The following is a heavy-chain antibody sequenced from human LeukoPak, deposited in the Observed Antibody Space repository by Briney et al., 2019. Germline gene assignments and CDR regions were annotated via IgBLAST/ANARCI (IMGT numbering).Heavy chain of an antibody. D-gene: IGHD2-2*01. Sequence: GGSLRLSCAASGFIFSNDAMHWVRQAPGKGREWVAVISDDGSNKYYADSVKGRFTVSRDNSKNTLYLKINSLRAEDTAVYYCARDQFTMDCSSTTCPPTTWGQGTLVTVSS. CDR3: ARDQFTMDCSSTTCPPTT. CDR2: ISDDGSNK. CDR1: GFIFSNDA. J-gene: IGHJ5*02. V-gene: IGHV3-30*01.